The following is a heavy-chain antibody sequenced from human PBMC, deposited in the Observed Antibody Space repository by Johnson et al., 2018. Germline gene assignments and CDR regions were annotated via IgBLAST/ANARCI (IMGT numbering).Heavy chain of an antibody. J-gene: IGHJ6*02. V-gene: IGHV3-11*01. CDR3: AKGGSSGWDYYYYGMDV. CDR2: IISSGSTI. CDR1: GFTFSDYY. D-gene: IGHD6-19*01. Sequence: QVQLVQSGGGLVQPGGSXRLSCAASGFTFSDYYMSWIRQAPGKGLEWVSYIISSGSTIYYADSVKGRFTISRDKAKNSLYLQMNSLRAEDTALYYCAKGGSSGWDYYYYGMDVWGQGTTVTVSS.